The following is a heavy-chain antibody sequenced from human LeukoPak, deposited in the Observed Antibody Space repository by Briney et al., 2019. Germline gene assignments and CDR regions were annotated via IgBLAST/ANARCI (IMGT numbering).Heavy chain of an antibody. V-gene: IGHV3-48*01. D-gene: IGHD3-10*01. CDR1: GFTFINYN. J-gene: IGHJ4*02. CDR3: ARDSPGWGGFDF. CDR2: IRHDSSDI. Sequence: GGSLRLSCAASGFTFINYNMNWVRQAPGKGLEWVSYIRHDSSDILYADSVKGRFTISRADVKNSLYLQLNGLRANDTAVYYCARDSPGWGGFDFWGQGTLVTVSS.